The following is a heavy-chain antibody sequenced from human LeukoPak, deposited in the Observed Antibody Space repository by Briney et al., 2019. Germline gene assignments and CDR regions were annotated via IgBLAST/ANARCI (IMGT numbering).Heavy chain of an antibody. CDR3: ARYSGRYYYGMDV. J-gene: IGHJ6*02. V-gene: IGHV3-53*01. CDR1: GFTVSSNY. Sequence: GGSLRLSCAASGFTVSSNYMSWVRQAPGKGLEWVSIIYSDGSTNYVDSVKGRFTISRDNSKNPLYLQMNSLRAEDTAVYYCARYSGRYYYGMDVWGQGTTVTVSS. CDR2: IYSDGST. D-gene: IGHD1-26*01.